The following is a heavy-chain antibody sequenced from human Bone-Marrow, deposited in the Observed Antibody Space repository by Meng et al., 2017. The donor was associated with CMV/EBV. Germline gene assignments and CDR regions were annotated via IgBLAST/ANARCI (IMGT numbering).Heavy chain of an antibody. J-gene: IGHJ4*02. CDR1: GVTSHNYA. CDR2: IIPVLGIA. V-gene: IGHV1-69*04. D-gene: IGHD4-17*01. CDR3: ARLGPDYALDH. Sequence: SSKASGVTSHNYALSWVRQAPGQGLEWMGKIIPVLGIADYAQKFQGRVTITADKSTSTAYMELSSLRSEDTAIYYCARLGPDYALDHWGQGTPVTVSS.